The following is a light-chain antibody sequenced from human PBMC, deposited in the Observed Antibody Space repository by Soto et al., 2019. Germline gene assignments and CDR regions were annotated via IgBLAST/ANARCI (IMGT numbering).Light chain of an antibody. Sequence: IVMTQSPATLSVSPGERATLSCGASQSISTHLVWYQQKPGQSPRLLIYDASTRATGIPARFSGSGSGTEFTLTISSLQSEDFAVYYCQQYHYWWTFGQGTKVEVK. CDR1: QSISTH. J-gene: IGKJ1*01. CDR2: DAS. V-gene: IGKV3-15*01. CDR3: QQYHYWWT.